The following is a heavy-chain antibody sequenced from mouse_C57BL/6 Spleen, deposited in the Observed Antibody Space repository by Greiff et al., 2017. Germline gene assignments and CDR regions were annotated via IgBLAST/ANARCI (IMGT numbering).Heavy chain of an antibody. J-gene: IGHJ2*01. Sequence: EVQLVESGPGLVKPSQSLSLTCSVTGYSITSGYYWNWIRQFPGNKLEGMGYISYDGSNNYNPSLKNRISITRDTSKNQFFLKLNSVTTEDTATYYCARENWGYFDYWGQGTTLTVSS. V-gene: IGHV3-6*01. CDR1: GYSITSGYY. CDR3: ARENWGYFDY. CDR2: ISYDGSN. D-gene: IGHD4-1*01.